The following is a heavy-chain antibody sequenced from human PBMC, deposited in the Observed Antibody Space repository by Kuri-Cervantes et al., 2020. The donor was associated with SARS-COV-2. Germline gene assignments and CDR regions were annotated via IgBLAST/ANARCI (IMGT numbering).Heavy chain of an antibody. V-gene: IGHV3-30*18. CDR2: ISSDGKNK. D-gene: IGHD2-21*01. J-gene: IGHJ4*02. CDR1: GFNFSTTD. CDR3: AKDRAGVHDF. Sequence: GESLKISCVASGFNFSTTDMHWVRQAPGKGLEWVTFISSDGKNKKYMASGKGRFTISRDNSQNTLHLQMKSLRDEDTAIYYCAKDRAGVHDFWGQGTLVTGYS.